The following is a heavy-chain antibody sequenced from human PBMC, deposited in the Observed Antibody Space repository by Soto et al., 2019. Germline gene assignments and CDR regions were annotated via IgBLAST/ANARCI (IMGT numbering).Heavy chain of an antibody. CDR2: IYYNGRT. J-gene: IGHJ6*02. CDR1: GGSVSSSSYY. D-gene: IGHD1-26*01. CDR3: GRRPKSGSFHYYGVDV. V-gene: IGHV4-39*01. Sequence: PSETLSLTCTVSGGSVSSSSYYWDWIRQSPGKGPEWIGHIYYNGRTYYNPSLKSRVTISVDTSKNQFSLNLSSVTAADTAVYYCGRRPKSGSFHYYGVDVWGRGTTVTVSS.